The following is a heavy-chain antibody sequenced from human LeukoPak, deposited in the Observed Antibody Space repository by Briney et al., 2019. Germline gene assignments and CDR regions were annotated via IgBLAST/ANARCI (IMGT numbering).Heavy chain of an antibody. D-gene: IGHD3-22*01. CDR1: GFAFSPFA. V-gene: IGHV3-23*01. Sequence: GGSLRLPCAASGFAFSPFAMAWVRQAPGKGLEWVSRISGSGGTTYYADSVKGRFTISRDNSKNTLYLQMGSLRAEDTAVYYCSKERSSSGYYDYWGLGTLVTVSS. CDR2: ISGSGGTT. CDR3: SKERSSSGYYDY. J-gene: IGHJ4*02.